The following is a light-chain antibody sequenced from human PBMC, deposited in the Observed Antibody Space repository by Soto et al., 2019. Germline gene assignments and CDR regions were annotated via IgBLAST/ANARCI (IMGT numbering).Light chain of an antibody. CDR2: RTS. CDR1: HSVSPW. CDR3: QQYSSSST. J-gene: IGKJ1*01. Sequence: DLRMTQSPSTLSASVGGRVTITCRASHSVSPWLAWYQQKPGKAPKLLIYRTSSLQNGVPARFSRRGSGTDFFLTSSNLQPDDFATYYCQQYSSSSTFGQGTRVELK. V-gene: IGKV1-5*03.